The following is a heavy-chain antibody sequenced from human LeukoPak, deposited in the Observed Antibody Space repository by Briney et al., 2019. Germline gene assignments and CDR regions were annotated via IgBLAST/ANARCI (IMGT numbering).Heavy chain of an antibody. D-gene: IGHD6-19*01. CDR1: GGSMSSYY. Sequence: SETLSLTCTVSGGSMSSYYWSWIRQPAGKGLEWIGRIYTSGSTNYNPSLKSRVTMSVDTSKNQFSLKLSSVTAADTAVYYCATALTERAHSSGDYWGQGTLVTVSS. CDR3: ATALTERAHSSGDY. J-gene: IGHJ4*02. V-gene: IGHV4-4*07. CDR2: IYTSGST.